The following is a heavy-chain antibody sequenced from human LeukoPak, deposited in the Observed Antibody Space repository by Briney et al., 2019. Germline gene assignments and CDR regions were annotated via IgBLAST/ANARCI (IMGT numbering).Heavy chain of an antibody. J-gene: IGHJ6*03. CDR2: IYTSGST. V-gene: IGHV4-4*07. CDR1: GGSISSYY. CDR3: ARGESSGATIYYYYYMDV. D-gene: IGHD6-25*01. Sequence: PSETLSLTCTVPGGSISSYYWSWIRQPAGKGLEWIGRIYTSGSTNYNPSLKSRVTMSVDTSKNQFSLKLSSVTAADTAVYYCARGESSGATIYYYYYMDVWGKGTTVTVSS.